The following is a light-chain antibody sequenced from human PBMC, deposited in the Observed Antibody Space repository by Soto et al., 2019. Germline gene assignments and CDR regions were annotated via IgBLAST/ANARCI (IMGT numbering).Light chain of an antibody. V-gene: IGKV3-15*01. J-gene: IGKJ4*01. CDR2: GAS. CDR1: QSVSSY. CDR3: QQYNNWPLT. Sequence: EIVLTQSPATLSLSPGERATLSCRASQSVSSYLAWYQQKPGQAPRLLIYGASTRATGIPDRFSGSGYGREFTLTISSLQSEDSSVYYCQQYNNWPLTFGGGTKVDIK.